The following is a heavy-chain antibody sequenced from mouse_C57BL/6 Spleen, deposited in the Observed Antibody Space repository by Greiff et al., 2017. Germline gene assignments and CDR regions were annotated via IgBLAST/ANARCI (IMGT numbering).Heavy chain of an antibody. D-gene: IGHD3-1*01. Sequence: VQLQQSGPELVKPGASVKISCKASGYSFTGYYMNWVKQSPEKSLEWIGEINPSTGGTTYNQKFKAKATLTVDKSSSTAYMQRKSLTSEDSAVYYCARRSGYNGDWGQGTTLTVSS. J-gene: IGHJ2*01. V-gene: IGHV1-42*01. CDR1: GYSFTGYY. CDR3: ARRSGYNGD. CDR2: INPSTGGT.